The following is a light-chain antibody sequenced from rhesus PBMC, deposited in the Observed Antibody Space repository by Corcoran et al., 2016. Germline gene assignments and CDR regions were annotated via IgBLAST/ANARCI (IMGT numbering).Light chain of an antibody. Sequence: DIQMTQSPSSLSASVGDRVTITCRASQGISSYLAWYQQKPGKAPKPLIYYASNLESGVPSRFSCSVSGTEFTLPISSLQPKYFATYYCQPYNSDPWTFVQGTKVEIK. J-gene: IGKJ1*01. CDR2: YAS. V-gene: IGKV1-37*01. CDR1: QGISSY. CDR3: QPYNSDPWT.